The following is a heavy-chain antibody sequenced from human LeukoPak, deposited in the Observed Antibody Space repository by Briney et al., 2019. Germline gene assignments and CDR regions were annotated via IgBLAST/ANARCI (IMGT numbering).Heavy chain of an antibody. CDR1: GFTFDDYA. Sequence: GGSLRLSCAASGFTFDDYAMHWVRQAREKGLEWVSLISGDGGSTYYADSVKGRFTISRDNSKNSLYLQMNSLRTEDTALYYCAKVPIYCSGGSCYAREDYWGQGTLVTVSS. J-gene: IGHJ4*02. D-gene: IGHD2-15*01. V-gene: IGHV3-43*02. CDR3: AKVPIYCSGGSCYAREDY. CDR2: ISGDGGST.